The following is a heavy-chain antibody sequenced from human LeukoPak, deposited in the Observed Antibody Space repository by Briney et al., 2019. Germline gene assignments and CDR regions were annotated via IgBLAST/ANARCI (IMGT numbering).Heavy chain of an antibody. CDR3: AREVMGQFDY. J-gene: IGHJ4*02. CDR1: GGSISSGSYY. V-gene: IGHV4-61*02. Sequence: PSETLSLTCTVSGGSISSGSYYWRWIRQPAGKGLEWIGRIYTSGSTNYNPSLKSRVTISVDTSKNQFSLKLSSVTAADTAVYYCAREVMGQFDYWGQGTLVTVSS. CDR2: IYTSGST. D-gene: IGHD2-21*01.